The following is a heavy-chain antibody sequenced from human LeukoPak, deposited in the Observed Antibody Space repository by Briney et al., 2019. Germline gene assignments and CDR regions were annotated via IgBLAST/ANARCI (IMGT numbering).Heavy chain of an antibody. CDR3: ARGFTFSSLDY. V-gene: IGHV4-34*01. D-gene: IGHD3-16*01. J-gene: IGHJ4*02. Sequence: SETLSLTCAVYGGSFSGYYWSWIRQPPGKGLEWIGEINHSGSTNYNPSLKSRVTISVDTSKNQFSLKLSSVTAADTAVYYCARGFTFSSLDYWGQGTLATVSS. CDR1: GGSFSGYY. CDR2: INHSGST.